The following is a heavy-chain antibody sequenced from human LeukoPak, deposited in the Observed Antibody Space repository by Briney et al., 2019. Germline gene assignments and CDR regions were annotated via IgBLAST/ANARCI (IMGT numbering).Heavy chain of an antibody. Sequence: PSETLSLTCAVYGGSFSGYYWSWIRQPPGKGLEWIGSIYYSGSTYYNPSLKSRVTISVDTSKNQFSLKLSSVTAADTAVYYCARRAPGVGAATYYFDYWGQGTLVTVSS. CDR2: IYYSGST. D-gene: IGHD2-15*01. V-gene: IGHV4-34*01. CDR3: ARRAPGVGAATYYFDY. CDR1: GGSFSGYY. J-gene: IGHJ4*02.